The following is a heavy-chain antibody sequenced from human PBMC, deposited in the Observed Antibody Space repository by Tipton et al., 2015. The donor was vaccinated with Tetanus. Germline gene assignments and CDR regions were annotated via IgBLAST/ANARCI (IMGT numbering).Heavy chain of an antibody. D-gene: IGHD2-21*01. CDR3: ARLTGHSMDVVDYYYFGMDV. J-gene: IGHJ6*02. V-gene: IGHV4-61*08. CDR2: IYYTGST. Sequence: TLSLTCAVSGGSITSGAYLWGWIRQPPGKGLEWIGYIYYTGSTNYNPSLKSGVTISLDTSKNQFSLKLTPVSAADTAVYYCARLTGHSMDVVDYYYFGMDVWGQGTKVTVSS. CDR1: GGSITSGAYL.